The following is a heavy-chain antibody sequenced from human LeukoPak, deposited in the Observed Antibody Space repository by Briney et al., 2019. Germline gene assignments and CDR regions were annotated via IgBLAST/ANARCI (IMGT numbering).Heavy chain of an antibody. CDR2: MNPNSGNT. J-gene: IGHJ3*02. Sequence: ASMKVSCKASGYTFTSYDINWVRQATGQGLEWMGWMNPNSGNTGYAKKFQGRVTMTRDTSSSTAYMELSSLRSADTAVHYCASEYKYDSSGANALDIWGQGTMVTVSS. CDR3: ASEYKYDSSGANALDI. CDR1: GYTFTSYD. D-gene: IGHD3-22*01. V-gene: IGHV1-8*02.